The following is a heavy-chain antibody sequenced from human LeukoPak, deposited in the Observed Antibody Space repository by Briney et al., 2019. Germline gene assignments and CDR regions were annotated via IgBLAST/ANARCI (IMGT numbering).Heavy chain of an antibody. Sequence: EASVKVSCKASGYTFTSYDINWVRQATGQGLEWMGWINPNSGGTNYAQKFQGRVTMTRDTSAATAYMELSSLRHDDLAVYYCARGRGTSGSNRDFYYYYYMDVWGKGTTVTVSS. CDR3: ARGRGTSGSNRDFYYYYYMDV. V-gene: IGHV1-2*02. CDR1: GYTFTSYD. J-gene: IGHJ6*03. CDR2: INPNSGGT. D-gene: IGHD2-15*01.